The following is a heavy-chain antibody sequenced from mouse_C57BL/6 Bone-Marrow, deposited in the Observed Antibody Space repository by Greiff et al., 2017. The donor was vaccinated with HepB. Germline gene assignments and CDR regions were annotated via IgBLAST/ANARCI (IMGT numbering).Heavy chain of an antibody. J-gene: IGHJ2*01. V-gene: IGHV1-64*01. CDR3: ARYYGSSLY. Sequence: VQLQQPGAELVKPGASVKLSCKASGYNFNSYWMHWVKQRPGQGLEWIGMIHPNSGSTNYNEKFKSKATLTVDTASSTAYIQLSSLTSEDSAVYYMARYYGSSLYWGQGTTLTVSS. CDR1: GYNFNSYW. CDR2: IHPNSGST. D-gene: IGHD1-1*01.